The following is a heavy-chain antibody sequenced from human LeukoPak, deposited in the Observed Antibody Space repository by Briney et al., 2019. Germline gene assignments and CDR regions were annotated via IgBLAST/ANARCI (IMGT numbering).Heavy chain of an antibody. CDR3: TRSLIGINDH. Sequence: GGSLRLSCAASGFTFSSHWMHWVRHAPGRGLVCVSRINTDGRTTNYADSVKGRFTISRDNAKNTLYLQMNSLSAEDTAVYYCTRSLIGINDHWGQGTLVTVSS. CDR2: INTDGRTT. D-gene: IGHD3-16*02. CDR1: GFTFSSHW. V-gene: IGHV3-74*01. J-gene: IGHJ5*02.